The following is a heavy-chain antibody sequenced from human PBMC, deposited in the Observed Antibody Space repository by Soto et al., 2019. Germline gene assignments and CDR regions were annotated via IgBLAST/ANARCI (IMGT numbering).Heavy chain of an antibody. CDR3: ARARGGCSGGSCYSGYYYYYYGMDV. CDR2: TYYRSKWYN. Sequence: SQTLSLTCAISGDSVSSNSAAWNWIRQSPSRGLEWLGRTYYRSKWYNDYAVSVKSRITTNPDTSKNQFSLQLNSVTPEDTAVYYCARARGGCSGGSCYSGYYYYYYGMDVWGQGTTVTVSS. D-gene: IGHD2-15*01. CDR1: GDSVSSNSAA. J-gene: IGHJ6*02. V-gene: IGHV6-1*01.